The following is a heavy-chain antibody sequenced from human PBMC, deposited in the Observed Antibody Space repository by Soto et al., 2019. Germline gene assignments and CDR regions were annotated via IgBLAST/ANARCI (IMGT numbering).Heavy chain of an antibody. CDR2: INSDGSRT. CDR1: GFTFSSYW. CDR3: ARGDGDYYDGNGYLGRH. Sequence: EVQLVESGGGLVQPGGSLRLSCAASGFTFSSYWMHWVRQAPGKGLVCVPRINSDGSRTSYADSAKGRFTISRDNAKNTLYLQMNSLRAEDTAVYYCARGDGDYYDGNGYLGRHWGQGTLVTVSS. J-gene: IGHJ4*02. D-gene: IGHD3-22*01. V-gene: IGHV3-74*01.